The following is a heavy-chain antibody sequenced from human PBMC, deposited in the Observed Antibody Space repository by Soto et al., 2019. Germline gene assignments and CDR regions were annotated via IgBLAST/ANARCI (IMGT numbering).Heavy chain of an antibody. V-gene: IGHV3-15*01. CDR2: IKSKTDGGAT. CDR3: TTDPGPA. CDR1: GFTVSSNY. J-gene: IGHJ4*02. Sequence: GGSLSLSCEASGFTVSSNYVSWVRQAPGKGLEWVGRIKSKTDGGATDYAAPVKGRFTISRDDSKNTLYLQMNSLKTEDTAVYYCTTDPGPAWGQGTLVTVSS.